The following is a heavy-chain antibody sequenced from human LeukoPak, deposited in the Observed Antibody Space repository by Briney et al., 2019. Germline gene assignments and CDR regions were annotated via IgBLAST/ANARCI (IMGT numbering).Heavy chain of an antibody. CDR2: INPNSGGT. CDR1: GYTFTGYY. Sequence: GASVKVSCKASGYTFTGYYMHWVRQAPGQGLEWMGWINPNSGGTNYAQKFQGRVTMTRDTSISTAYMELSRLRSDDTAVYYCARDMRFMTTVPNPGDDYWGQGTLVTVSS. V-gene: IGHV1-2*02. J-gene: IGHJ4*02. D-gene: IGHD4-17*01. CDR3: ARDMRFMTTVPNPGDDY.